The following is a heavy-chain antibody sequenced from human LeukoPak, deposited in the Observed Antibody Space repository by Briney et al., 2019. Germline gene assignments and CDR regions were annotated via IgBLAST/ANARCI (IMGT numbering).Heavy chain of an antibody. V-gene: IGHV3-23*01. CDR2: IGTSDNAT. Sequence: GGSLRLSCAASGFTFRNYALSWVRQAPGKGLEWVPPIGTSDNATYYADSVKGRFTISRDNSKNTLYLQMNSLRAEDTAVYYCARDQAFDWYYYYYGMDVWGLGTTVSVSS. CDR1: GFTFRNYA. D-gene: IGHD3-9*01. CDR3: ARDQAFDWYYYYYGMDV. J-gene: IGHJ6*02.